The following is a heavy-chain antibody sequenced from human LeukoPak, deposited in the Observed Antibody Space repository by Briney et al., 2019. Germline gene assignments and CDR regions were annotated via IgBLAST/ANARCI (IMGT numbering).Heavy chain of an antibody. CDR3: ARRRAARQFNWYFDL. CDR2: INHSGST. J-gene: IGHJ2*01. D-gene: IGHD6-6*01. Sequence: SETLSLTCAVYGGSFSGYYWSWIRQPPGKGLEWIGEINHSGSTNYNPSLKSRVTISVDTSKNQFSLKLSSVTAADTAVYYCARRRAARQFNWYFDLWGRGTLVTVFS. V-gene: IGHV4-34*01. CDR1: GGSFSGYY.